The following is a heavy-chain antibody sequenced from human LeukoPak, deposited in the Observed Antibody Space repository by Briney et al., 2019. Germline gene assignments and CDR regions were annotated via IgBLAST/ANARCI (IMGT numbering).Heavy chain of an antibody. V-gene: IGHV4-59*01. CDR2: IYYSGST. CDR3: ARGVFRVREISILRTGIAMDV. Sequence: SETLSLTCTVSGASISSYYWSWIRQPPGKGLEWIGYIYYSGSTNYNPSLKSRVTISLDTSKNQFSLKLSSVTAADTAVYYCARGVFRVREISILRTGIAMDVWGKGTTVTVSS. CDR1: GASISSYY. J-gene: IGHJ6*03. D-gene: IGHD3-10*01.